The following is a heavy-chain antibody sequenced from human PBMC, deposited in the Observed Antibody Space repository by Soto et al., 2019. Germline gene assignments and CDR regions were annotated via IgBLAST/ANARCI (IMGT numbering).Heavy chain of an antibody. Sequence: ASVKVSRKDSGYTFTSYGISWVRQAPGQGLEWMGWISAYNGNTNYAQKLQGRGTMTTDTSTSTAYMELRSLRTDDTAVYYCARDRVVFIPPPVDNFDPGGQGTLVTVSS. CDR3: ARDRVVFIPPPVDNFDP. CDR2: ISAYNGNT. CDR1: GYTFTSYG. D-gene: IGHD3-3*01. V-gene: IGHV1-18*01. J-gene: IGHJ5*02.